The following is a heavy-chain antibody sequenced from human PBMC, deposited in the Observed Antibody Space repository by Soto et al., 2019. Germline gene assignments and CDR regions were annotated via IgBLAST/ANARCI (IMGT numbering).Heavy chain of an antibody. V-gene: IGHV1-69*01. J-gene: IGHJ6*02. CDR1: GGTFSSYA. Sequence: QVQLVQSGAEVKKPGSSVKVSCKASGGTFSSYAISWVRQAPGQGLEWMGGIIPISDTTNYAQKFQGRVRITADECTTKAYMKLSSLRSEDAAVYYCARGQVSSTSLEIYYYYYYGMDVWGQGTTVTVSS. D-gene: IGHD2-2*01. CDR2: IIPISDTT. CDR3: ARGQVSSTSLEIYYYYYYGMDV.